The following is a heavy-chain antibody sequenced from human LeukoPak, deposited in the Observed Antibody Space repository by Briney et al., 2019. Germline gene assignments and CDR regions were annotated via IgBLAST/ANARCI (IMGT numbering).Heavy chain of an antibody. V-gene: IGHV1-2*02. CDR2: INPDNGGT. D-gene: IGHD2/OR15-2a*01. J-gene: IGHJ4*02. CDR3: ARASMSLLSRFSEILEY. Sequence: ASVKVSCKASDYSFNGYYIHWVRLVPGQGLEWMGWINPDNGGTKYAQKFQGRVTVTRDTSITTAYMELSRLTSVDTAIYYCARASMSLLSRFSEILEYWGQGTLVTVSS. CDR1: DYSFNGYY.